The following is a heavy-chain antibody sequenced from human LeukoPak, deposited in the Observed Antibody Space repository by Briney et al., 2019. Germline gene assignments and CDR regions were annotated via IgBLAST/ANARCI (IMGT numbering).Heavy chain of an antibody. CDR2: ISGSGDST. J-gene: IGHJ4*02. CDR3: AKEIRPNDY. CDR1: GFTFSSYA. V-gene: IGHV3-23*01. D-gene: IGHD6-6*01. Sequence: GGSLRLSCAASGFTFSSYAMSWVRQAPGKGLEWVSAISGSGDSTYYADSVKGRFTISRDNSMSTLYLQMNGLRVEDTGIYYCAKEIRPNDYWGQGTLVTVSS.